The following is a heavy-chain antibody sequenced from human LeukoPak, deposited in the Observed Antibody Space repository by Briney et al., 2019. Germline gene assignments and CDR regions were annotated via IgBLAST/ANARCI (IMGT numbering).Heavy chain of an antibody. V-gene: IGHV1-69*04. CDR3: ARGDLQQLTSYYFDY. D-gene: IGHD6-13*01. J-gene: IGHJ4*02. CDR1: GGTFSSYA. CDR2: IIPILGIA. Sequence: SVKVSCKASGGTFSSYAISWVRQAPGQGLEWMGRIIPILGIANYAQKFQGRVTITADKSTSTAYMELSSLRSEDTAVYYCARGDLQQLTSYYFDYWGQGTLVTVSS.